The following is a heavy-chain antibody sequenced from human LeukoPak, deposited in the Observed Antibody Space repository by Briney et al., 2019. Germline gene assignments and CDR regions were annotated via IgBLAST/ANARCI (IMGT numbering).Heavy chain of an antibody. CDR1: GFTFSSYA. CDR3: AREVWFGEFYPAFDY. J-gene: IGHJ4*02. D-gene: IGHD3-10*01. V-gene: IGHV3-23*01. Sequence: PGGSLRLSCAASGFTFSSYAMSWVRQAPGKGLEWVSAISGSAGSTYYADSVKGRFTISRDNSKNTLYLQMNSLRAEDTAVYYCAREVWFGEFYPAFDYWGQGTLVTVSS. CDR2: ISGSAGST.